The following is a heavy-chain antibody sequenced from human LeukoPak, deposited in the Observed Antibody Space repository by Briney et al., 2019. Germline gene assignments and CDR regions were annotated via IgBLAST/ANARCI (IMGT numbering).Heavy chain of an antibody. D-gene: IGHD4-17*01. V-gene: IGHV1-8*01. CDR3: ATPSGDTPGTIGDY. CDR1: GYTFSSYD. J-gene: IGHJ4*02. CDR2: MNPNSGNT. Sequence: ASVKVSCKASGYTFSSYDINWVRQATGQGLEWMGWMNPNSGNTGYAQKFQGRVTMTRNTSISTAYMELSSLRSEDTAVYYCATPSGDTPGTIGDYWGQGTLVTVSS.